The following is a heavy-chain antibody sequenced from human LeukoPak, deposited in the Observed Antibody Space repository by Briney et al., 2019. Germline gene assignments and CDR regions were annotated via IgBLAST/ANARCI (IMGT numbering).Heavy chain of an antibody. CDR2: IYYSGST. CDR3: ARGRTFTLEWSLDAFDI. CDR1: GGSISSGGYY. J-gene: IGHJ3*02. Sequence: KPSETLSLTCTVSGGSISSGGYYWSWIRQHPGKGLEWIGYIYYSGSTYYNPSLKSRVTISVDTTKNQFSLKLSSVTAADTAVYYCARGRTFTLEWSLDAFDIWGQGTMVTVSS. V-gene: IGHV4-31*03. D-gene: IGHD3-3*01.